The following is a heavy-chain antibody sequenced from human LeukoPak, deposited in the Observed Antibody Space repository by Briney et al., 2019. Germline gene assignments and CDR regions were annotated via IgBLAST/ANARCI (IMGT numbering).Heavy chain of an antibody. CDR2: MYYRGST. CDR3: ARETRNYYDSPAYYSFDY. J-gene: IGHJ4*02. CDR1: GYSISSGYY. D-gene: IGHD3-22*01. Sequence: PSETLSLTCSVSGYSISSGYYWGWIRQPPGKGLEWIGSMYYRGSTDYSPSLKSRVTVSVDTTKNQFSLKLSSVTAADTAVYYCARETRNYYDSPAYYSFDYWGQGTLVTASS. V-gene: IGHV4-38-2*02.